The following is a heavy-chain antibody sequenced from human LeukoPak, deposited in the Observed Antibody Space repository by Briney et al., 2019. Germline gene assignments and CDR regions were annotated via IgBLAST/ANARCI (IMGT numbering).Heavy chain of an antibody. D-gene: IGHD1-26*01. CDR1: GYTFTSYY. V-gene: IGHV1-46*01. J-gene: IGHJ6*02. Sequence: GASVNVSCKAFGYTFTSYYMHWVRQAPGQGLEWMGIINPSGGSTSYAQKFQGRVTLTRDTSTSTVYMELSSLRSEDTAVYYCARESVVGATNPDYYYGMDVWGQGTTVTVSS. CDR2: INPSGGST. CDR3: ARESVVGATNPDYYYGMDV.